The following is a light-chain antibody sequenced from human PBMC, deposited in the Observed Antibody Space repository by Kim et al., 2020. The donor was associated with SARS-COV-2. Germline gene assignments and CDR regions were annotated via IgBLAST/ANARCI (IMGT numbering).Light chain of an antibody. V-gene: IGKV3-15*01. CDR2: GAS. Sequence: VSPGERATLSCRASQSVSSDLAWYQQKPGQAPRLLIYGASTRATGTPDRFSGSGSGTEFTLTINSLQSEDFAVYFCQQYINWPPYTFGQGTKLEIK. CDR1: QSVSSD. CDR3: QQYINWPPYT. J-gene: IGKJ2*01.